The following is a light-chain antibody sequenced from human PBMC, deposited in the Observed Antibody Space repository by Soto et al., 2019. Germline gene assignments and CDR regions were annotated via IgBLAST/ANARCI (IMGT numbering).Light chain of an antibody. CDR1: KIGSKS. CDR3: QVWDGSTDRGGV. Sequence: SYELAQPPSVSVAPGQTASITCGGSKIGSKSVHWYQQKPGQAPVLVVYNDDDRPSGIPERFSGSNSDSTATLTISRVEVGDEADYYCQVWDGSTDRGGVFGGGIKLTVL. J-gene: IGLJ3*02. V-gene: IGLV3-21*02. CDR2: NDD.